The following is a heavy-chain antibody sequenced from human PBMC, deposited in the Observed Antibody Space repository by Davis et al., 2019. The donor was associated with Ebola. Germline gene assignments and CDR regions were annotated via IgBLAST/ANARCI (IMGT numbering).Heavy chain of an antibody. Sequence: GESLKISCAASGFTFSSYAMSWVRQAPGKGLEWVSAISGSGGSTYYADSVKGRFTISRDNSKNTLYLQMNSLRAEDTAVYYCANGRSSWTYYFDYWGQGTLVTVSS. V-gene: IGHV3-23*01. J-gene: IGHJ4*02. D-gene: IGHD6-13*01. CDR2: ISGSGGST. CDR3: ANGRSSWTYYFDY. CDR1: GFTFSSYA.